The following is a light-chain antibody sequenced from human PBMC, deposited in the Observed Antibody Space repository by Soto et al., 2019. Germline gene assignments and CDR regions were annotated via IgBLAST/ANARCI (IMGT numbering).Light chain of an antibody. J-gene: IGKJ1*01. CDR2: DAS. CDR1: QSISRG. Sequence: GDRVTITCRASQSISRGLAWYQQKPGKAPKLLIYDASSLESGVPSRFSGSGSGTEFTLTISSLQPDDFATYYCQQYNSYPRTFGQGTKVDIK. CDR3: QQYNSYPRT. V-gene: IGKV1-5*01.